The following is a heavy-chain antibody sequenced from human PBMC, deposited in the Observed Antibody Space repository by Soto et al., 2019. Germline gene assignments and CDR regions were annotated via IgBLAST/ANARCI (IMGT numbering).Heavy chain of an antibody. Sequence: PGESLKISCQCSGYSFTSYWISWVRQTPGKGLEWVGRMNPSDSYINYSPSFQGHVTFSADKSINTAYLQWSSLQASDSAIYYCERLLQVEPTNQNFDYWGPGTLVTVYS. J-gene: IGHJ4*02. CDR2: MNPSDSYI. CDR3: ERLLQVEPTNQNFDY. V-gene: IGHV5-10-1*01. D-gene: IGHD1-1*01. CDR1: GYSFTSYW.